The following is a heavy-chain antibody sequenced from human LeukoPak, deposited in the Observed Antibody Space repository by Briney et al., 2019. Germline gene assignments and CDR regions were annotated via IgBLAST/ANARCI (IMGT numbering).Heavy chain of an antibody. CDR3: ARGINSAFDT. CDR2: AYSRSRGGR. V-gene: IGHV6-1*01. CDR1: GDSVSSNSVA. J-gene: IGHJ3*02. D-gene: IGHD4-23*01. Sequence: SQTLSLSCVLSGDSVSSNSVAWNSIRQSPSRGLEWLGRAYSRSRGGREYGISVRGRINIDTDTSRNQFSLHLSSVTPEDTAVYYCARGINSAFDTWGQGTMVTVSS.